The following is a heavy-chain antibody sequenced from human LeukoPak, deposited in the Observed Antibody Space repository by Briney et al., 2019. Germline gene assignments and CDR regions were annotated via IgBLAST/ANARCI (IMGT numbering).Heavy chain of an antibody. D-gene: IGHD1-1*01. CDR3: AKTRYNWKSPDAFDV. Sequence: PGRSLRLSCAASGFTFSSYGMHWVRQAPGKGLEWVAVIWYDGSNKYYADSVKGRFTISRDNSKNTLYLQMNSLRAEDTAVYYCAKTRYNWKSPDAFDVWGQGTMVTVSS. CDR1: GFTFSSYG. V-gene: IGHV3-33*06. CDR2: IWYDGSNK. J-gene: IGHJ3*01.